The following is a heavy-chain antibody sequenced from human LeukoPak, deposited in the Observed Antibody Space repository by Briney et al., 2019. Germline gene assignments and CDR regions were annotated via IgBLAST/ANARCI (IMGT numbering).Heavy chain of an antibody. CDR1: GGSLSSYY. D-gene: IGHD6-6*01. J-gene: IGHJ3*02. V-gene: IGHV4-59*01. CDR3: ARAPGSSPSAFDI. CDR2: IYYSGST. Sequence: SETLSLTCAVSGGSLSSYYWSWIRQPPGKGLEWIGYIYYSGSTNHNPSLKRRVTISVDTSKNQFSLKLSSVPAADTAVYYCARAPGSSPSAFDIWGQGTMVTVSS.